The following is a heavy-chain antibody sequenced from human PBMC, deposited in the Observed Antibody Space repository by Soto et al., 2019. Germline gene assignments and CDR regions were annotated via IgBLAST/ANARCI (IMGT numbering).Heavy chain of an antibody. CDR1: GGSIANNNYF. J-gene: IGHJ4*02. D-gene: IGHD2-15*01. CDR3: AKVVVGATSHSDFDS. Sequence: PSETLSLTCTVSGGSIANNNYFWGWVRQPPGKGLEWIGSAAYSGGTYKNPSLKRRVTVSVDTSKNQFSLKLTSVTAADTAVYYCAKVVVGATSHSDFDSWGQGTLVTVSS. CDR2: AAYSGGT. V-gene: IGHV4-39*01.